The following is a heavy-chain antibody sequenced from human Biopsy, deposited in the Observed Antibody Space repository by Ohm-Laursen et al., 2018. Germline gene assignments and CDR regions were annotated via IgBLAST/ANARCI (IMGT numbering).Heavy chain of an antibody. J-gene: IGHJ6*02. V-gene: IGHV3-21*01. CDR3: ARDSRRTAREGGMDV. Sequence: SLRLSCTASGFTFSSYSMNWVRQAPGKGLEWISYISETSSHIYDTDSVKGRFTVARDNAKNSLYLRLNSLRAEDTAVYYCARDSRRTAREGGMDVWGQGTTVTVSS. CDR1: GFTFSSYS. CDR2: ISETSSHI. D-gene: IGHD6-6*01.